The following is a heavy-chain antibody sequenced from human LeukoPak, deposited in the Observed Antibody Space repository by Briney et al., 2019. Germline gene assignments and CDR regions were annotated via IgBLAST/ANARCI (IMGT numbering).Heavy chain of an antibody. J-gene: IGHJ4*02. Sequence: PGGSLRLSCAASGFTFSSYGMHWVRQAPGKGLEGVAFIRYDGSNKYYADSVKGRFTISRDNSKNTLYMQMNSLRAEDTAVYYCAKDRIVVVIEGAFDYWGQGTLVTVSS. CDR3: AKDRIVVVIEGAFDY. CDR1: GFTFSSYG. CDR2: IRYDGSNK. V-gene: IGHV3-30*02. D-gene: IGHD2-21*01.